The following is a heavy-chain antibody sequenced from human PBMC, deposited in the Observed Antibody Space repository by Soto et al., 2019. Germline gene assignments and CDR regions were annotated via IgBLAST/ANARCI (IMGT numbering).Heavy chain of an antibody. V-gene: IGHV3-11*01. J-gene: IGHJ6*03. CDR2: IIGSSSTI. Sequence: QVQLVESGGGLVKPGGSLRLSCEASGFTFSDYYMSWIRQAPGRGLEWLSFIIGSSSTIYYADSVKGRFTISRDNAKNSLTLRMNNLRAEDTAVYYCARVQLDLGDPMQERYYYYMDVWCKGTTVTVSS. CDR3: ARVQLDLGDPMQERYYYYMDV. CDR1: GFTFSDYY. D-gene: IGHD2-21*01.